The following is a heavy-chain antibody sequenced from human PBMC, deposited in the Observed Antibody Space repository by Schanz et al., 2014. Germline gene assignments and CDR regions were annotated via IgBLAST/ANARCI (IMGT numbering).Heavy chain of an antibody. Sequence: QVQLVQSGAEVKKPGASVKVSCKASGYTFSDYYIHWVRQAPGQGLEWMGWINPNTGGTNFAQKFQGWVTMTRDTSISTAYMEVSRLKSDDTAVYYCARGGGPEDVFDIWGQGTILTVSS. D-gene: IGHD5-12*01. CDR2: INPNTGGT. CDR1: GYTFSDYY. CDR3: ARGGGPEDVFDI. J-gene: IGHJ3*02. V-gene: IGHV1-2*04.